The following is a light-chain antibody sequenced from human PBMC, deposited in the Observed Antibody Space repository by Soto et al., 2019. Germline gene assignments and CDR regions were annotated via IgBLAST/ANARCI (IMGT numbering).Light chain of an antibody. CDR3: QQSYSTPRA. CDR2: AAS. Sequence: DIQMTQSPSSLSASVGDGVTITCRASQGISSYLNWYQQKPGKAPKLLIYAASSLQIGVPSRFSGRGSGKDFTLTISSLQPEDFATYYCQQSYSTPRAFGQGTKVEIK. CDR1: QGISSY. V-gene: IGKV1-39*01. J-gene: IGKJ1*01.